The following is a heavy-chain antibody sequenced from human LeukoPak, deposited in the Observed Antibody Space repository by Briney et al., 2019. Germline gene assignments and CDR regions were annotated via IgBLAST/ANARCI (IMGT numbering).Heavy chain of an antibody. CDR2: MNPNNGNT. CDR3: ARLASSSWPLYYYYGMDV. V-gene: IGHV1-8*01. CDR1: GYTFTSYD. J-gene: IGHJ6*02. D-gene: IGHD6-13*01. Sequence: ASVKVSCKASGYTFTSYDINWVRQATGQGLEWMGWMNPNNGNTGYAQKLQGRVTMTRSTSISTAYMELSSLRSEDTAVYYCARLASSSWPLYYYYGMDVRGQGTTVTVSS.